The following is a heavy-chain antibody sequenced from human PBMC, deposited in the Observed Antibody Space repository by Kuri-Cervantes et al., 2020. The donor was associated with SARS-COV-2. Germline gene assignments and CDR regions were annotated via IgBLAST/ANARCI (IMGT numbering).Heavy chain of an antibody. CDR1: GFTFSSYA. V-gene: IGHV3-23*01. CDR2: ISGSGGST. CDR3: AGEVGWFGP. Sequence: GESLKISCAASGFTFSSYAMSWARQAPGKGLEWVSAISGSGGSTYYADSVKGRFIISRDNAKNSLYLQMNSLRAEDTAVYYCAGEVGWFGPWGQGTLVTVSS. D-gene: IGHD3-16*01. J-gene: IGHJ5*02.